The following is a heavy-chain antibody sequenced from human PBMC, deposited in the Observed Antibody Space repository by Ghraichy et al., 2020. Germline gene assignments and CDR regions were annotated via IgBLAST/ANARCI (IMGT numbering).Heavy chain of an antibody. V-gene: IGHV3-43*01. CDR1: GFSFDDYT. Sequence: VGSLRLSCAASGFSFDDYTMHWVRQGPGKGLEWVSLITWDGGTTYYADSVKGRFTISRDNSKNSLYLQMNSLKTEDTALYYCAKEGSSTRPFDYWGQGTLVTVSS. J-gene: IGHJ4*02. CDR3: AKEGSSTRPFDY. CDR2: ITWDGGTT. D-gene: IGHD2-2*01.